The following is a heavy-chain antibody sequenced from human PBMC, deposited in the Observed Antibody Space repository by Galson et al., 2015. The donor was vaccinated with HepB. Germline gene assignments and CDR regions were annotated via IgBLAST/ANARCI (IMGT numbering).Heavy chain of an antibody. CDR1: GFTFSSYA. Sequence: SLRLSCAASGFTFSSYAMRWVRQAPGKGLEWVSAISGSGGSTYYADSVKGRFTISRDNSMNTLYLQMNSLRAEDTAVYYCAKGHYYGDYGDDAFDIWGQGTMVTVSS. CDR2: ISGSGGST. D-gene: IGHD4-17*01. V-gene: IGHV3-23*01. CDR3: AKGHYYGDYGDDAFDI. J-gene: IGHJ3*02.